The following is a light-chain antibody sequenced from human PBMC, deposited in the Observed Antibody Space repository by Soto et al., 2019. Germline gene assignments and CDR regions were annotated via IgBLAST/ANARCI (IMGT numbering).Light chain of an antibody. J-gene: IGLJ7*01. V-gene: IGLV2-14*01. CDR3: SSSRSGDALYV. Sequence: QSALTQPASVSGSPGQSITISCTGTSSDVDDYNYVSWYQQHPGKAPKLMIYEVVNRPSGVSSRFSGSRSGNTASLTISGLRAEDEADYSCSSSRSGDALYVFGSGTQLTVL. CDR1: SSDVDDYNY. CDR2: EVV.